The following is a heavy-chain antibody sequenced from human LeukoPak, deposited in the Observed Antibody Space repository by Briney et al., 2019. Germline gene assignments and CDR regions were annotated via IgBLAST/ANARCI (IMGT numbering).Heavy chain of an antibody. D-gene: IGHD5-18*01. J-gene: IGHJ4*02. CDR1: GFIFSSYG. CDR2: IRYDGRNK. V-gene: IGHV3-30*02. CDR3: ARSGGTGMPD. Sequence: GGSLRLSCAVSGFIFSSYGMHWVRQAPGKGLEWVAFIRYDGRNKYYADSVKGRFTISRDNSKNTLYLQMNSLRGEDTAVYYCARSGGTGMPDWGQGTLVTVSS.